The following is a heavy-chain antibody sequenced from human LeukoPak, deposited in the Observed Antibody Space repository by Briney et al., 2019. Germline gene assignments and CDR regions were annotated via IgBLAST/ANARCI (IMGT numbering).Heavy chain of an antibody. D-gene: IGHD6-13*01. Sequence: GASVKVSCKVSGYTLTELSMHWVRQAPGKGLEWVGGFDPEDGETIYAQKFQGRVTMTEDTSTDTAYMELSSLRSEDTAVYYCATIGLYSSSWYYFDYWGQGTLVTVSS. CDR1: GYTLTELS. J-gene: IGHJ4*02. V-gene: IGHV1-24*01. CDR2: FDPEDGET. CDR3: ATIGLYSSSWYYFDY.